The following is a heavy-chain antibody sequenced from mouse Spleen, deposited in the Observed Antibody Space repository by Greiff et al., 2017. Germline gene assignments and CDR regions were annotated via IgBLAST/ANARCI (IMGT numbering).Heavy chain of an antibody. Sequence: QVQLKQPGTELVKPGASVKLSCKASGYSFTSYWMHWVKQRPGQGLEWIGNINPSNGGTNYNEKFKSKATLTVDKSSSTAYMQLSSLTSEDSAVYYCARDYYGSSPLVAMDYWGQGTSVTVSS. D-gene: IGHD1-1*01. CDR3: ARDYYGSSPLVAMDY. CDR2: INPSNGGT. CDR1: GYSFTSYW. J-gene: IGHJ4*01. V-gene: IGHV1-53*01.